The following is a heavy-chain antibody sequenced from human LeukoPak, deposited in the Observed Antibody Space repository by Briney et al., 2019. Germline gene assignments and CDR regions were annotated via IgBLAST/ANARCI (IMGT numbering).Heavy chain of an antibody. Sequence: HSGRSLRLSCVASGFTINTYSMNWFRQAPWKGLEWISYISSSSGTIYYEDSVKGRFTISRDNAKNSLYLQMNSLRAEDTAVYYCARGRDLFDSWGQGTLVIVSS. J-gene: IGHJ4*02. CDR3: ARGRDLFDS. V-gene: IGHV3-48*04. CDR1: GFTINTYS. CDR2: ISSSSGTI.